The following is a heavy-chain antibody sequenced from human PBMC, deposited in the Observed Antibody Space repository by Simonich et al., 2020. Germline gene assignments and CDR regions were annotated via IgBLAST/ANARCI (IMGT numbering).Heavy chain of an antibody. CDR1: GFTFSSYA. CDR3: AREGLLLDAFDI. J-gene: IGHJ3*02. Sequence: QVQLVESGGGVVQPGRSLRLSCAASGFTFSSYAMHWVRQAPGNGLEWVAVISYDGSNKYYADSVKGRFTISRDNSKNTLYLQMNSLRAEDTAVYYCAREGLLLDAFDIWGQGTMVTVSS. V-gene: IGHV3-30*07. D-gene: IGHD2-15*01. CDR2: ISYDGSNK.